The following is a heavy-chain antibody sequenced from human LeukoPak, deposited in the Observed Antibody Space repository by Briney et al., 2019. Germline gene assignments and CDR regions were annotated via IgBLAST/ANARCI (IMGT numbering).Heavy chain of an antibody. V-gene: IGHV3-30*03. J-gene: IGHJ4*02. CDR1: GFTFSSYG. Sequence: GGSLRLSCAASGFTFSSYGMHWVRQAPGKGLEWVAVISYDGSNEYYADSVKGRFTISRDNSKNTLYLQMSSLRVEDTAIYYCASHWAQQVVSDYWGQGTLVTVSS. CDR3: ASHWAQQVVSDY. D-gene: IGHD6-13*01. CDR2: ISYDGSNE.